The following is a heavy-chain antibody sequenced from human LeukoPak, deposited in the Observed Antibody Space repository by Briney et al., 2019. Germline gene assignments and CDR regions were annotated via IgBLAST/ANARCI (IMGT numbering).Heavy chain of an antibody. CDR1: GGSISSSSYY. CDR2: IYYSGST. Sequence: SETLSLTCTVSGGSISSSSYYWGWIRQPPGKGLEWIGSIYYSGSTYYNPSLKSRVTISVDTSKNQFSLKLSSVTAADTAVYYCARHNGVAAVAPFDYWGQGTLVTVSS. J-gene: IGHJ4*02. V-gene: IGHV4-39*07. D-gene: IGHD6-13*01. CDR3: ARHNGVAAVAPFDY.